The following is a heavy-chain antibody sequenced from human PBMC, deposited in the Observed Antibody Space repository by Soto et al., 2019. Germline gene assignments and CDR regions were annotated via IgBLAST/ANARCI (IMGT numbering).Heavy chain of an antibody. CDR2: ISDDGGNA. Sequence: QVQLVESGGGVVQPGGSLRLSCAGSGFSFSNHVMHWVRQAPGKGLEWVAVISDDGGNAYYAESVKGRFTVSRDNSKNTMYIAMRSVRGDDTAVYYCARDLTVFGVLNGDSPMDVWGQGTTVSVSS. CDR1: GFSFSNHV. J-gene: IGHJ6*02. V-gene: IGHV3-30*03. CDR3: ARDLTVFGVLNGDSPMDV. D-gene: IGHD3-3*01.